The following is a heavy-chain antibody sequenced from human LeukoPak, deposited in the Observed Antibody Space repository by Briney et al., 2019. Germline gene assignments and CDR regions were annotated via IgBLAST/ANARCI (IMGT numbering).Heavy chain of an antibody. V-gene: IGHV4-4*09. CDR2: IFGTGNT. Sequence: SETLSLTCSVSGGSISGHYWSWIRQPPGKELEWIGYIFGTGNTLYNPSLSSRVTMSLDTSKNQFSLRLTSVTAADTAVYYCARFAYCGSGCWYYFDFWGRGRLVTVSS. CDR3: ARFAYCGSGCWYYFDF. D-gene: IGHD2-21*02. CDR1: GGSISGHY. J-gene: IGHJ4*02.